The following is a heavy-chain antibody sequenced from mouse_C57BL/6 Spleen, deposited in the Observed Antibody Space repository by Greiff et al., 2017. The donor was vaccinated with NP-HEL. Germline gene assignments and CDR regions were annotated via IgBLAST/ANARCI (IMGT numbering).Heavy chain of an antibody. CDR1: GYTFTSYW. Sequence: VQLQQPGAELVKPGASVKMSCKASGYTFTSYWITWVKQRPGQGLEWIGDIYPGSGSTNYNEKFKSKATLTVDTSSSTAYMELRSLTSEDSAVYYCALTGTGYWYFDVWGTGTTVTVSS. V-gene: IGHV1-55*01. J-gene: IGHJ1*03. CDR3: ALTGTGYWYFDV. CDR2: IYPGSGST. D-gene: IGHD4-1*01.